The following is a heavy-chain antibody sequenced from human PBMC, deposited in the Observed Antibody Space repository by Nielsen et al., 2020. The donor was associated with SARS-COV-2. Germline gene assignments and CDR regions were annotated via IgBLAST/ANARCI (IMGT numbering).Heavy chain of an antibody. D-gene: IGHD3-10*01. CDR3: ARDRGYYGSGSEVYYYYGMDV. Sequence: SETLSLTCAVYGGSFSGYYWGWIRQSPGKGLEWIGEINHSGSTNYNPSLKSRVTISVDTSKNQFSLKLSSVTAADTAVYYCARDRGYYGSGSEVYYYYGMDVWGQGTTVTVSS. V-gene: IGHV4-34*01. J-gene: IGHJ6*02. CDR2: INHSGST. CDR1: GGSFSGYY.